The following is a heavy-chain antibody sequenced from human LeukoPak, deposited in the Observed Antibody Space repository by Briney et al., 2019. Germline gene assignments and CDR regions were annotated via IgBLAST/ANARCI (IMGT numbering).Heavy chain of an antibody. CDR2: ISAYNGNT. D-gene: IGHD3-3*01. V-gene: IGHV1-18*01. CDR3: ARVSAVTIFGVVKNNLFDP. J-gene: IGHJ5*02. CDR1: GYTFTSYG. Sequence: ASVKVSCKASGYTFTSYGMSWVRQAPGQGLEWMGWISAYNGNTNYAQKLQGRVTMTTDTSTSTAYMELRSLRSDDTAVYYCARVSAVTIFGVVKNNLFDPWGQGTLVTVSS.